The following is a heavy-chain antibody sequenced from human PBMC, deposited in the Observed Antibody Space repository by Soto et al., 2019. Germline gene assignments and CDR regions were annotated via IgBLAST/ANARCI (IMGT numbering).Heavy chain of an antibody. D-gene: IGHD5-12*01. Sequence: LRLSCAASGFTFSSYWMHWVRQAPGKGLVWVSRIKGDGSETNYADSVKGRFTISRDNAKNTLYLQLNSLRAEDTAVYYCLRGNSGYGNFDYWGQGSRVTVSS. CDR1: GFTFSSYW. J-gene: IGHJ4*02. V-gene: IGHV3-74*01. CDR3: LRGNSGYGNFDY. CDR2: IKGDGSET.